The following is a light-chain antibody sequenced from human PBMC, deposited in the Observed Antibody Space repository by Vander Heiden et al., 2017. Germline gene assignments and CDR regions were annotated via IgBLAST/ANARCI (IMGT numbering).Light chain of an antibody. V-gene: IGKV1-39*01. J-gene: IGKJ4*01. CDR1: QSITSY. Sequence: DIQMTQSPSSLSASVGDRVTITCRASQSITSYLNWYQQKPGKAPKLLMYAASNLQSGVPSRFSGSGSGTDFTLTISSLQPEDFATYHCLRTDRIPLTFGGGTKLEIK. CDR2: AAS. CDR3: LRTDRIPLT.